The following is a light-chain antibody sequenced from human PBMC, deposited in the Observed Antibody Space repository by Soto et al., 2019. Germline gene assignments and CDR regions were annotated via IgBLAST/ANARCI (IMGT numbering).Light chain of an antibody. V-gene: IGLV1-40*01. CDR3: QSYDSSLSGYV. CDR2: GNS. Sequence: QSVLTQPPSVSGAPGQRVTIPCTGSSSNIGAGYDVNWYQQLPGTAPKFLIFGNSNRPSGVPDRFSGSKSGTSASLAITGLQAEDEADYYCQSYDSSLSGYVFGTGTKVTVL. J-gene: IGLJ1*01. CDR1: SSNIGAGYD.